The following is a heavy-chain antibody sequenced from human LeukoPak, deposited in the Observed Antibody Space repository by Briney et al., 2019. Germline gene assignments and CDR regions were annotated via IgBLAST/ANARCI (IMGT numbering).Heavy chain of an antibody. V-gene: IGHV3-11*01. CDR3: ARGARTMRGLYSFDY. CDR1: GFTFNDYY. J-gene: IGHJ4*02. D-gene: IGHD3-22*01. CDR2: ISSSGSTI. Sequence: PGGSLGLSCAASGFTFNDYYMSWIRQAPGKGLEWVSYISSSGSTIYYADCVKGRFTISRDNAKNSLYLQMNSLRAEDTAVYYCARGARTMRGLYSFDYWGQGTLVTVSS.